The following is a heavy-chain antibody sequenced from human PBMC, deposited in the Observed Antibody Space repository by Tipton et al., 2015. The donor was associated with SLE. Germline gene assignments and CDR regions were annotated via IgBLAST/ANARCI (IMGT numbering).Heavy chain of an antibody. V-gene: IGHV4-38-2*02. D-gene: IGHD7-27*01. CDR3: ARLSSGTGDFEH. Sequence: TLSLTCSVSHYSISSGYYWAWIRQPPGKGLEWIGSIYYTGSTYYNPSLNSRVTISVETSKTHFSLKMSSVTAADTAMYYCARLSSGTGDFEHWGQGTLVVVSS. CDR1: HYSISSGYY. CDR2: IYYTGST. J-gene: IGHJ4*02.